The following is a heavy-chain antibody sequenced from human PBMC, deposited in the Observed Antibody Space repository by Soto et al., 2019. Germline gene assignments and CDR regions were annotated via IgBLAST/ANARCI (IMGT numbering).Heavy chain of an antibody. D-gene: IGHD4-4*01. CDR2: IKPDGGGT. CDR1: GYTFTSYY. V-gene: IGHV1-46*01. J-gene: IGHJ6*02. Sequence: QVQLVQSGAEVKKPGASVKVSCKASGYTFTSYYMHWVRLAPGQWLEWMGIIKPDGGGTSYAQQFQGRVIMTSDTSTSTVYMEMSSLRSEDTAVYYCAVGGNYLSMDVWGQGTTVTVSS. CDR3: AVGGNYLSMDV.